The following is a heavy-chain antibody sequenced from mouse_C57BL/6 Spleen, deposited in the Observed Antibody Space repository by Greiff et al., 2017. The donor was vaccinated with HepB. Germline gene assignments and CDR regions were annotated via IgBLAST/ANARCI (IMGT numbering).Heavy chain of an antibody. Sequence: VQLQQSGPGMVKPSQSLSLTCTVTGYSITSGYDWHWIRHVPGNKLEWMGYISYSGSTNYNPYLKSRISITQDTSKNHFFLKLNSVTTEDTATYYCARDGNWYFDVWGTGTTVTVSS. J-gene: IGHJ1*03. V-gene: IGHV3-1*01. CDR1: GYSITSGYD. CDR2: ISYSGST. D-gene: IGHD1-1*02. CDR3: ARDGNWYFDV.